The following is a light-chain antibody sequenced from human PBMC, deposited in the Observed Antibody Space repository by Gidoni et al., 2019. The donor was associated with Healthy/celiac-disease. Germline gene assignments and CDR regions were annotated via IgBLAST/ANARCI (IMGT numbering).Light chain of an antibody. CDR3: QQYYSTPQT. Sequence: DIVMTQSPDSLAVSLGERATTNCKSSQSGLYSSNNKNYLAWYQQKPGQPPKLLIYWASTRESGVPDRFSGSGSGTDFTLTISSLQAEDVAVYYCQQYYSTPQTFGQGTKVEIK. V-gene: IGKV4-1*01. CDR2: WAS. CDR1: QSGLYSSNNKNY. J-gene: IGKJ1*01.